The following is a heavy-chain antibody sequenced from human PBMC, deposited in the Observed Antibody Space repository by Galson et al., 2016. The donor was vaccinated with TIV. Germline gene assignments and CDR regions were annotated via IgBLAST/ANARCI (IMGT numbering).Heavy chain of an antibody. V-gene: IGHV3-30*04. Sequence: SLRLSCAASGFTFSSYDMFWVRQAPGKGLEWVAFVAYDGSDKNYADSVKGRFTISRDKSKNTLYLQMSSLRPEDTAVYYCAKMDSSGFDYVRRFDFWGQGTLATVSS. D-gene: IGHD3-22*01. CDR1: GFTFSSYD. CDR3: AKMDSSGFDYVRRFDF. CDR2: VAYDGSDK. J-gene: IGHJ4*02.